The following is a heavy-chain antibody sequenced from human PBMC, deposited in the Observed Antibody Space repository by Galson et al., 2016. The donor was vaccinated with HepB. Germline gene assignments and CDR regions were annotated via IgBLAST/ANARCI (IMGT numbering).Heavy chain of an antibody. D-gene: IGHD6-6*01. CDR3: ARGLSSSWVNWFAP. J-gene: IGHJ5*02. CDR1: GYTFTSYG. V-gene: IGHV1-18*01. Sequence: SVKVSCKASGYTFTSYGISWVRKAPGQGLEWMGGISADNGKAKYVQKFQGRVSMTTDTSTSTVYMELRSLRSDDTAVYYCARGLSSSWVNWFAPWGQGTLVTVSS. CDR2: ISADNGKA.